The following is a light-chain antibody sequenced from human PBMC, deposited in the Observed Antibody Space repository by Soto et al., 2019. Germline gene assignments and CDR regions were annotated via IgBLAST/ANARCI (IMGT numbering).Light chain of an antibody. CDR3: SSFAGTNSFV. V-gene: IGLV1-44*01. Sequence: QSVLTQSPSASGTPGQRVTISCSGGSSNIGGNPVDWYQQFPGTAPKLIIYEVTRRPSGVPDRIFASKSDTTASLTVSGLQAEDEADYYCSSFAGTNSFVFGTGTKLTVL. CDR1: SSNIGGNP. J-gene: IGLJ1*01. CDR2: EVT.